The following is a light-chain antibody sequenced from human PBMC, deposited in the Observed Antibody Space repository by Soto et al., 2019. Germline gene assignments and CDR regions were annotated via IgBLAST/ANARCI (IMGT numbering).Light chain of an antibody. CDR2: NND. Sequence: QSVLTQPPSVSAAPGQKVTISCSGSTSNIGTTFVSWYQQLPGTAPKILVYNNDRRPSGVSDRFSGSKSGASATLAITGLQTGDEADYYCGTWDTSVTGWVFGGGTQLTVL. V-gene: IGLV1-51*01. J-gene: IGLJ3*02. CDR3: GTWDTSVTGWV. CDR1: TSNIGTTF.